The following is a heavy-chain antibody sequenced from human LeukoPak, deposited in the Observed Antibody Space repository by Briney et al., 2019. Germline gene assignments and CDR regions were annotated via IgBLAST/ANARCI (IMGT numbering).Heavy chain of an antibody. Sequence: GESLRLSCAASGFSFSTYGMHWDRQAPGKGLEWVAFIRYDGSDKYYVDSVRGRFTISRDNSQNALYLQMNSLRAEDTAVYYCAKDGAFHYWGQGTLVTVSS. V-gene: IGHV3-30*02. CDR3: AKDGAFHY. CDR1: GFSFSTYG. CDR2: IRYDGSDK. J-gene: IGHJ4*02.